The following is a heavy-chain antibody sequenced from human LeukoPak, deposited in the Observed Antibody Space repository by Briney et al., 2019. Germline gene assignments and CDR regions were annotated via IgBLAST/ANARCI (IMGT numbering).Heavy chain of an antibody. CDR3: ARSLRLGELSSLDY. CDR1: GGSISSGDYY. D-gene: IGHD3-16*02. CDR2: IYYSGST. J-gene: IGHJ4*02. V-gene: IGHV4-61*08. Sequence: SQTLSLTCTVSGGSISSGDYYWSWIRQPPGKGLEWIGYIYYSGSTNYNPSLKSRVTISVDTSKNQFSLKLSSVTAADTAVYYCARSLRLGELSSLDYWGQGTLVTVSS.